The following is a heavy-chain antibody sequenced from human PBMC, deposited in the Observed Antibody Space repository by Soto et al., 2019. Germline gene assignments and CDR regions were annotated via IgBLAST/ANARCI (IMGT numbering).Heavy chain of an antibody. J-gene: IGHJ4*02. V-gene: IGHV3-30*18. Sequence: QVQLVESGGGVVQPGRSLRLSCAASGFTFSSYGMHWVRQAPGKGLEWVAVISYDGSNKYYADSVKGRFTTSRDNSKNTRYLQMNSLSAEDTAVYYCAKDRLPYYFDYWGQGTLVTVSS. CDR3: AKDRLPYYFDY. CDR2: ISYDGSNK. CDR1: GFTFSSYG.